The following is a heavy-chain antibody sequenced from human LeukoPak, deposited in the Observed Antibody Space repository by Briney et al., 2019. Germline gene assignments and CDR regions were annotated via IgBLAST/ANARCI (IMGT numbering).Heavy chain of an antibody. J-gene: IGHJ4*02. CDR2: ISKDGSDK. D-gene: IGHD1-7*01. CDR3: ARDYWWNYDY. Sequence: GGSLRLSCAASGFTFSDYAMHWVRQAPGKGLEWVAVISKDGSDKYYPGSVRGRFTISRDNSKNAIYLQMDSLRAEDTAIYYCARDYWWNYDYWGQGTLVTVSS. CDR1: GFTFSDYA. V-gene: IGHV3-30-3*01.